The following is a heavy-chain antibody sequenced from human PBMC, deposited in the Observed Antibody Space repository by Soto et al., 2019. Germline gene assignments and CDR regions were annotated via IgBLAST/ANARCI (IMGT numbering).Heavy chain of an antibody. D-gene: IGHD1-7*01. CDR2: INPNSGGT. V-gene: IGHV1-2*04. CDR3: ARDLSPTELELRHYYGMVV. J-gene: IGHJ6*02. Sequence: ASVKVSCKASGYTFTGYYMHWVRQAPGQGLEWMGWINPNSGGTNYAQKFQGWVTMTRDTSISTAYMELSRLRSDDTAVYYCARDLSPTELELRHYYGMVVWGPARTVTVFS. CDR1: GYTFTGYY.